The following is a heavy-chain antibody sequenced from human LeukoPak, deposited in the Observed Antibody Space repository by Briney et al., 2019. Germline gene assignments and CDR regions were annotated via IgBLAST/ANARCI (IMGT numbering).Heavy chain of an antibody. V-gene: IGHV4-38-2*01. CDR3: ARGGGYDFWSGYYNWFDP. CDR2: IYQSGSI. J-gene: IGHJ5*02. CDR1: GYSISSGYY. Sequence: SETLSLTCAVSGYSISSGYYWGWIRQPPGKGLEWIGSIYQSGSIYYNPSLKSRVTISVDTSKNQFSLKLSPVAAADTAVYYCARGGGYDFWSGYYNWFDPWGQGTLVTVSS. D-gene: IGHD3-3*01.